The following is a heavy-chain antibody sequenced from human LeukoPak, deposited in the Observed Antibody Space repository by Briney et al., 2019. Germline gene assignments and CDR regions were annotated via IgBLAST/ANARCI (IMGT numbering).Heavy chain of an antibody. V-gene: IGHV4-34*01. J-gene: IGHJ4*02. D-gene: IGHD5-24*01. CDR1: GGSFSGYY. Sequence: SETLSLTCAVYGGSFSGYYWSWIRQPPGKGLEWIGEINHSGSTNYNPSLKSRVTISVDTSKNQFSLKLSSVTAADTAVYHCARGGATIYYWGQGTLVTVSS. CDR2: INHSGST. CDR3: ARGGATIYY.